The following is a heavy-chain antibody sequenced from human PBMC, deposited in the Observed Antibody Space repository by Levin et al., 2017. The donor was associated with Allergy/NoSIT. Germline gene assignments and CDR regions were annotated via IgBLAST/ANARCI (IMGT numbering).Heavy chain of an antibody. J-gene: IGHJ2*01. V-gene: IGHV3-33*01. D-gene: IGHD1-1*01. CDR2: IWYDGSNK. CDR1: GFTFSSYG. CDR3: ARDRTTVYWYFDL. Sequence: LSLTCAASGFTFSSYGMHWVRQAPGKGLEWVAVIWYDGSNKYYADSVKGRFTISRDNSKNTLYLQMNSLRAEDTAVYYCARDRTTVYWYFDLWGRGTLVTVSS.